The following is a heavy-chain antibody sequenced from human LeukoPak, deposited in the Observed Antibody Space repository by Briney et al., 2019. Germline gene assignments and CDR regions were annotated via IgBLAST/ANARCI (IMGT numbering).Heavy chain of an antibody. J-gene: IGHJ4*02. Sequence: PSETLSLTCTVSGGSISSSSDHWGWIRQPPGKGLEWIGSMDYSGSTHYSPSLKSRVTISIDTSKNQFSLKLRSVTAADTAVYYCARHEAAAGTPFDYWGQGTLVTVSS. CDR2: MDYSGST. D-gene: IGHD6-25*01. CDR1: GGSISSSSDH. CDR3: ARHEAAAGTPFDY. V-gene: IGHV4-39*01.